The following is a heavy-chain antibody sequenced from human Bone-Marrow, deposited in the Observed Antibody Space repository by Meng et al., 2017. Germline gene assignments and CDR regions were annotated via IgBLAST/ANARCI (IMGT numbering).Heavy chain of an antibody. Sequence: GESPKISRAGPGFTVSSNEMTWVRQAPGKGPEWVSSISGDSTYYTDSGEGRFTISRDNSKNTLHPQMSSLRAEDTAVYYCARDFKFYHSSILWVWDYYYYGMDVWGQETTVTVSS. J-gene: IGHJ6*02. D-gene: IGHD6-19*01. CDR2: ISGDST. CDR3: ARDFKFYHSSILWVWDYYYYGMDV. CDR1: GFTVSSNE. V-gene: IGHV3-38-3*01.